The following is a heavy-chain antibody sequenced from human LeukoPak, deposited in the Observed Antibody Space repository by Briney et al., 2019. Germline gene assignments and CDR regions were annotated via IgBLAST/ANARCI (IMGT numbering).Heavy chain of an antibody. CDR1: GGTISSGNYY. D-gene: IGHD3-22*01. Sequence: PSHTLTLTCTVSGGTISSGNYYGRSISKPAGKGLEWEGRLYTSGRTNYNHSLKSRVTISVDTSKSQFSLKLSSVIAADTAVYYCARATYEDFSSWGQGNLGTVSP. CDR3: ARATYEDFSS. V-gene: IGHV4-61*02. CDR2: LYTSGRT. J-gene: IGHJ4*02.